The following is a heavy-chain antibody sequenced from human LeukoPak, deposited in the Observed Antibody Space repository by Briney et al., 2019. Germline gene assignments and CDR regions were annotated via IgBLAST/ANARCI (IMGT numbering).Heavy chain of an antibody. J-gene: IGHJ3*02. CDR2: IIPIFGTA. V-gene: IGHV1-69*13. CDR3: AVQYRGGDCSDAFDI. CDR1: GGTFSSYA. Sequence: SVKVSCKASGGTFSSYAISWVRQAPGQGLEWMGGIIPIFGTASYAQKFQGRVTITADESTSTAYMELSSLRSEDTAVYYCAVQYRGGDCSDAFDIWGQGTMVTVSS. D-gene: IGHD2-21*01.